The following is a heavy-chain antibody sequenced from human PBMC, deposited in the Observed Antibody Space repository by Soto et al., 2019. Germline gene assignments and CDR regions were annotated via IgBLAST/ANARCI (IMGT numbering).Heavy chain of an antibody. V-gene: IGHV1-18*01. CDR2: ISAYNGNT. CDR3: AREATYYYYMDV. D-gene: IGHD5-12*01. CDR1: GYTFTSYG. Sequence: ASVKGSCKASGYTFTSYGISWVRQAPGQGLEWMGWISAYNGNTNYAQKLQGRVTMTTDTSTSTAYMELRSLRSDDTAVYYCAREATYYYYMDVWGKGTTVTVSS. J-gene: IGHJ6*03.